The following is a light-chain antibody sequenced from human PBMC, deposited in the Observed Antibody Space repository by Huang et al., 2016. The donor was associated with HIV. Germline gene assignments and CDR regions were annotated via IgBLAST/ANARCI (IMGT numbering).Light chain of an antibody. CDR1: QSVSRSY. CDR2: VAS. CDR3: QQYESSPWT. Sequence: EIVLTQSPGTLSLSPGERVTLSCRASQSVSRSYLGWYQQKAGQAPRLLIYVASSRAPGIPDRFSGSGSGTDFTLTISRLEPEDFAIYYCQQYESSPWTFGQGTKVEMK. J-gene: IGKJ1*01. V-gene: IGKV3-20*01.